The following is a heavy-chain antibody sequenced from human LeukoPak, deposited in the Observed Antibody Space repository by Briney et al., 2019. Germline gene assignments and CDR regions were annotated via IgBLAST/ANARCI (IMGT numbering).Heavy chain of an antibody. D-gene: IGHD6-19*01. Sequence: ASVKVSCKASGYTFTSYYMHWVRQAPGQGLEWMGIINPSGGSTSYAQKFQGRVTMTRGTSTSTVYMELSSLRSEDTAVYYCARDLHSGWYRLYYFDYWGQGTLVTVSS. V-gene: IGHV1-46*01. CDR2: INPSGGST. CDR3: ARDLHSGWYRLYYFDY. J-gene: IGHJ4*02. CDR1: GYTFTSYY.